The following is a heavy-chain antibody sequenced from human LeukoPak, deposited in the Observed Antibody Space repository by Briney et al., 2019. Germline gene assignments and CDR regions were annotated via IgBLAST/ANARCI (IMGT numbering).Heavy chain of an antibody. CDR2: INDDTP. V-gene: IGHV3-23*01. Sequence: GGSLRLSCTTSGFSFNTYSMSWVRQAPGKGLEWGSAINDDTPYYTYSVKGRFTVSRDNSRDTLYLHLNSLRAEDTAVYYCAREVGGGLWFGDYWFARWGQGTLVTVSS. CDR3: AREVGGGLWFGDYWFAR. D-gene: IGHD3-10*01. CDR1: GFSFNTYS. J-gene: IGHJ5*02.